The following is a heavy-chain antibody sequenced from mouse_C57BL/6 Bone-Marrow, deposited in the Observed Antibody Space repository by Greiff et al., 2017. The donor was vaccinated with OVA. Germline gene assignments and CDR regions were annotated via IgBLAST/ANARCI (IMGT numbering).Heavy chain of an antibody. V-gene: IGHV1-26*01. CDR1: GYTFTDYY. CDR3: ARSEYYFDY. J-gene: IGHJ2*01. Sequence: VQLQQSGPELVKPGASVKISCKASGYTFTDYYMNWVKQSHGKSLEWIGDINPNNGGTSYNQKFKGKATLTVDKSSSTAYMELSSLTSENSSGYYCARSEYYFDYWGQGTTLTVSS. CDR2: INPNNGGT.